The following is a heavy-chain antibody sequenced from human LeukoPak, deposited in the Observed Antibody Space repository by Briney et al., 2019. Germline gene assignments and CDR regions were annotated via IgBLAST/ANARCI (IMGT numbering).Heavy chain of an antibody. Sequence: ASVKVSCKASGHTFTGFYMHWVRQAPGQGLEWMGWINTNSGGTNYAQNFQGRVTMTRDTSISTAYMELSSVRSDDTAVYYCARDLTIFGGVNDPLIRGHWGQGTLVTVSS. CDR2: INTNSGGT. D-gene: IGHD3-3*01. J-gene: IGHJ4*02. CDR1: GHTFTGFY. V-gene: IGHV1-2*02. CDR3: ARDLTIFGGVNDPLIRGH.